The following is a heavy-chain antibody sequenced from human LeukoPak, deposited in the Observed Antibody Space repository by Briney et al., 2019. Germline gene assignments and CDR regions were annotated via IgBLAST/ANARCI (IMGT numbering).Heavy chain of an antibody. J-gene: IGHJ4*02. CDR1: GDSLSSGNW. Sequence: SGTLSLTCSVSGDSLSSGNWWSWVRQPPGKGLEWIGEVYRSGSTNYNPSLKRRVSMSVDESKNQFSLNLTSVTAADTAVYYCARGGRLTKNDYWGQGSLVIVSS. CDR2: VYRSGST. V-gene: IGHV4-4*02. CDR3: ARGGRLTKNDY. D-gene: IGHD2-21*02.